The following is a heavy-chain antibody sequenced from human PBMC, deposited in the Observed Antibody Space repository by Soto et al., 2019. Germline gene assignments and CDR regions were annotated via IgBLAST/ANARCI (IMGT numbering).Heavy chain of an antibody. Sequence: QVQLQESGPGLVKPSETLSLTCTVSGGSVSSGSYYWSWIRQSPGKGLEWIGYIYYSGSTNYNPSLKSRVTISVDTSKNQFSLKLSSVTAADTAVYYCARDRGTGTTGGFDYWGQGTLVTVSS. CDR1: GGSVSSGSYY. D-gene: IGHD1-7*01. CDR3: ARDRGTGTTGGFDY. J-gene: IGHJ4*02. V-gene: IGHV4-61*01. CDR2: IYYSGST.